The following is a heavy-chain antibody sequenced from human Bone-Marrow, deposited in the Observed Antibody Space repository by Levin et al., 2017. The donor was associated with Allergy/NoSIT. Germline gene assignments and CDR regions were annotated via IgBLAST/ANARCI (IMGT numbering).Heavy chain of an antibody. D-gene: IGHD1-26*01. V-gene: IGHV3-74*01. Sequence: GESLKISCAASGFTFSNHWMHWVRQAPGKGLIWVSRINSDGSSTSYADSVKGRFTISRDNAKNTLFLQMNSLRAEDTAVYYCARKTNSYYYFDFWGQGTLVTVSS. CDR2: INSDGSST. CDR3: ARKTNSYYYFDF. CDR1: GFTFSNHW. J-gene: IGHJ4*02.